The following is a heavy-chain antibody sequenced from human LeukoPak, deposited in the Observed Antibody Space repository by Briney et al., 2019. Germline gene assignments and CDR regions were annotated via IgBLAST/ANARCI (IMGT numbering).Heavy chain of an antibody. V-gene: IGHV1-2*06. J-gene: IGHJ4*02. CDR3: TVGPPNWGFDY. CDR2: INPNSGGT. Sequence: ASVKVSCKASGGTFSSYAISWVRQAPGQGLEWMGRINPNSGGTNYAQKFQGRVTMTRDTSISTAYMELSRLRSDGTAVYYCTVGPPNWGFDYWGQGTLVTVSS. D-gene: IGHD7-27*01. CDR1: GGTFSSYA.